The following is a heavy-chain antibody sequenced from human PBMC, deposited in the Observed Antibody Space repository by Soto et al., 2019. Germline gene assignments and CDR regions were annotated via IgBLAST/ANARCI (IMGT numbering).Heavy chain of an antibody. CDR1: GDSVSSNNAA. CDR2: TYYRSKWYK. D-gene: IGHD3-22*01. J-gene: IGHJ4*02. V-gene: IGHV6-1*01. CDR3: ARSGPGGYIDC. Sequence: PSQTLSLTCAISGDSVSSNNAAWNWIRRSPSRGLDWLGRTYYRSKWYKHYAVSVKSRITVNPATYKNQFSLQLNSVTPEDTAVSYCARSGPGGYIDCWGQGTRLTVSS.